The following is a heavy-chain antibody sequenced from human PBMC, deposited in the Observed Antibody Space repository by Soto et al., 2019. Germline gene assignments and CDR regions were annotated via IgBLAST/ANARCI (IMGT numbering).Heavy chain of an antibody. CDR3: ARESHDILTGPPWVWYLDL. CDR1: GGSFSGYY. V-gene: IGHV4-34*01. Sequence: QVQLQQWGAGPLRPLETLSLTCGVSGGSFSGYYWAWIRQSPGKGLEWIGEINDRGSINYNPSLKSRVSISVDTAKHHYSLNLRSVTAADTAVYYCARESHDILTGPPWVWYLDLWGCGTLVTVSS. J-gene: IGHJ2*01. CDR2: INDRGSI. D-gene: IGHD3-9*01.